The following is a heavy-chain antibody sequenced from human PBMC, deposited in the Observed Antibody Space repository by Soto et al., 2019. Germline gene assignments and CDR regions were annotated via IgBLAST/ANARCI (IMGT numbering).Heavy chain of an antibody. Sequence: PGESLKISCKGSGYSFTSYWIGWVRQMPGKGLEWMGIIYPGDSDTRYSPSFQGQVTISADKSISTAYLQWSSLKASDTAMYYCARQWGCSGGSCYSGDYYYYGMDVWGQGTPVTSP. CDR3: ARQWGCSGGSCYSGDYYYYGMDV. CDR1: GYSFTSYW. J-gene: IGHJ6*02. CDR2: IYPGDSDT. D-gene: IGHD2-15*01. V-gene: IGHV5-51*01.